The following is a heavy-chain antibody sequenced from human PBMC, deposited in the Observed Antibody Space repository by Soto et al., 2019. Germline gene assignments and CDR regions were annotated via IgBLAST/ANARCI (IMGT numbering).Heavy chain of an antibody. Sequence: ETLSLTCTISGGSISVYYCSWIRQPPGQALEWIGYIYDSGSPYYNPSLRSRVIISADTSKNQISLKLTSATAADTAVYYCARGVGSSPPRYWGRGTLVTVSS. D-gene: IGHD1-26*01. V-gene: IGHV4-59*01. CDR3: ARGVGSSPPRY. J-gene: IGHJ4*02. CDR1: GGSISVYY. CDR2: IYDSGSP.